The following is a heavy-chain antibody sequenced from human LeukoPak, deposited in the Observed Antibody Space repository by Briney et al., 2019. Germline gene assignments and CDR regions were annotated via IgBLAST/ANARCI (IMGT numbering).Heavy chain of an antibody. CDR2: ISAYNGNT. D-gene: IGHD3-10*01. J-gene: IGHJ6*03. V-gene: IGHV1-18*01. CDR1: GDTFTSYA. CDR3: ARWFGELFGPYYYYYMDV. Sequence: ASVKVSCKASGDTFTSYAITWVRQAPGQGLEWMGWISAYNGNTNYAQKFQGRVTMTRNTSISTAYMELSRLRSEDTAVYYCARWFGELFGPYYYYYMDVWGKGTTVTISS.